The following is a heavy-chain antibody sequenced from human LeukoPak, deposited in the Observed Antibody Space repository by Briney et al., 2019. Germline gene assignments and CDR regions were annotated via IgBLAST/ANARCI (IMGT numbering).Heavy chain of an antibody. Sequence: GGSLRLSCAASGFTFSTYYMNWVRQAPGKGLEWVSSISSSSIYIYYADSVKGRFTISRDNAKNPLYLQMNSLRAEDTAVYYCAQTSGGWSVDYWGQGTLVTVSS. CDR3: AQTSGGWSVDY. J-gene: IGHJ4*02. D-gene: IGHD2-15*01. CDR2: ISSSSIYI. V-gene: IGHV3-21*01. CDR1: GFTFSTYY.